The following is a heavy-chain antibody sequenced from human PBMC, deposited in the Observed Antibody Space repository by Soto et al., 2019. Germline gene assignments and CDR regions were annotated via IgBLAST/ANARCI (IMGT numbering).Heavy chain of an antibody. J-gene: IGHJ4*02. Sequence: QVQLVESGGGVVQPGRSLRLSCAASGFTFSSYGMHWVRQAPGKGLEWVAVISYDGSNKYYADSVKGRFTISRDNSKNTLYLQMNSLRAEDTAVYYCAKDIGGGYFLDYWGQGTLVTVSS. CDR1: GFTFSSYG. CDR3: AKDIGGGYFLDY. CDR2: ISYDGSNK. D-gene: IGHD2-21*01. V-gene: IGHV3-30*18.